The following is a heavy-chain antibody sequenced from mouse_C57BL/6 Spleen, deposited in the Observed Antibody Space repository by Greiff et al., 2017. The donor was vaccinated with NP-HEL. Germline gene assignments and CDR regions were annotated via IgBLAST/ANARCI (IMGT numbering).Heavy chain of an antibody. CDR2: IRSKSNNYAT. CDR1: GFSFNTYA. CDR3: VRGDGGMDY. Sequence: EVQRVESGGGLVQPKGSLKLSCAASGFSFNTYAMNWVRQAPGKGLEWVARIRSKSNNYATYYADSVKDRFTISRDDPESMLYLQMNNLKTEDTAMYYCVRGDGGMDYWGQGTSVTVSS. D-gene: IGHD3-3*01. J-gene: IGHJ4*01. V-gene: IGHV10-1*01.